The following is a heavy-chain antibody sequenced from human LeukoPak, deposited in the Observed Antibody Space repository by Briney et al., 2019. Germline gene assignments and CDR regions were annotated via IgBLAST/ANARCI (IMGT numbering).Heavy chain of an antibody. CDR1: GFTFSSYG. CDR3: AKELHIVVVTANQGAFDY. D-gene: IGHD2-21*02. J-gene: IGHJ4*02. V-gene: IGHV3-30*18. Sequence: GGSLRLSCAASGFTFSSYGMHWVRQAPGKGLEWVAVISYDGSNKYYADSVKGRFTISRDNSKNTLYLQMNSLRAEDTAVYYCAKELHIVVVTANQGAFDYWGQGTLVTVSS. CDR2: ISYDGSNK.